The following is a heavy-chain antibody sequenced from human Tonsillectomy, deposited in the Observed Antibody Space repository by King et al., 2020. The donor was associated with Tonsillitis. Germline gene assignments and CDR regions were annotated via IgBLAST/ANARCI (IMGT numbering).Heavy chain of an antibody. CDR1: GYTFTSYG. J-gene: IGHJ4*02. Sequence: VQLVESGAEVKKPGASVKVSCKASGYTFTSYGISWVRQAPGQGLEWMGWISAYNGNTNYAQKLQGRVTMTTDTSTSTAYMELRSLRSDDTALYYCARTGRRGYAFWSGYYTFDYWGQGPLVTVSS. D-gene: IGHD3-3*01. CDR2: ISAYNGNT. V-gene: IGHV1-18*01. CDR3: ARTGRRGYAFWSGYYTFDY.